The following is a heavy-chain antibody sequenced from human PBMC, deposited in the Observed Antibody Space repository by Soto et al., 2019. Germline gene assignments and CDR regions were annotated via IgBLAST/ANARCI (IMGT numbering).Heavy chain of an antibody. CDR3: ARGVNYYDSSGSSWFDP. D-gene: IGHD3-22*01. CDR2: IYYSGST. CDR1: GGSLSSGAYY. V-gene: IGHV4-31*03. Sequence: SETLSLTCTVSGGSLSSGAYYWSWIRQHPGKGLEWIGYIYYSGSTYYNPSLESRVTLSVDTSTKQFSLKVSSVTAADTAVCYCARGVNYYDSSGSSWFDPWGQGALVTVSS. J-gene: IGHJ5*02.